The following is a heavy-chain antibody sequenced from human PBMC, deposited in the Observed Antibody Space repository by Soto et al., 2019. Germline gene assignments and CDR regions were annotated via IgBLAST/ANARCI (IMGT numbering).Heavy chain of an antibody. V-gene: IGHV1-2*04. Sequence: ASVKVSCKASGYTFTGYYMHWVRQAPGQGLEWMGWINPNSGGTNYAQKIQGWVTMTRDTSISTAYMELSRLRSDDTAVYYCARAEHGEIDAFEIWGQGTMVTVSS. J-gene: IGHJ3*02. CDR1: GYTFTGYY. D-gene: IGHD3-10*01. CDR3: ARAEHGEIDAFEI. CDR2: INPNSGGT.